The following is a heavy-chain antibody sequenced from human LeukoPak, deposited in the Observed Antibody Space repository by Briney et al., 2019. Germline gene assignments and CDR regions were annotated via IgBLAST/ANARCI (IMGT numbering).Heavy chain of an antibody. Sequence: GGSLRLSCAASGFTFSRYSVNWVPQAPGKGLEWVSSISSSSSYIYYADSVKGRFTISRDNAKNSLYLQMNSLRAEDTAVYYCARGWRKVVTGAFDVWGQVTMVTVSS. V-gene: IGHV3-21*01. CDR2: ISSSSSYI. CDR3: ARGWRKVVTGAFDV. D-gene: IGHD4-23*01. CDR1: GFTFSRYS. J-gene: IGHJ3*01.